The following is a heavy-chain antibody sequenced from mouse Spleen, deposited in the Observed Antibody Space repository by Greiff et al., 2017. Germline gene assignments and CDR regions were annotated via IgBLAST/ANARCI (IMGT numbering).Heavy chain of an antibody. CDR2: INPSSGYT. Sequence: QVHVKQSGAELAKPGASVKLSCKASGYTFTSYWMHWVKQRPGQGLEWIGYINPSSGYTKYNQKFKDKATLTADKSSSTAYMQLSSLTYEDSAVYYCAKNDYDVGYAMDYWGQGTSVTVSS. V-gene: IGHV1-7*01. J-gene: IGHJ4*01. CDR1: GYTFTSYW. D-gene: IGHD2-4*01. CDR3: AKNDYDVGYAMDY.